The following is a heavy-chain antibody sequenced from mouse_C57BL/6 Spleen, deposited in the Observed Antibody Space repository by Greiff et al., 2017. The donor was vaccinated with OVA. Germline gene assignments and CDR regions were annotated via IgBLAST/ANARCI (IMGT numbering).Heavy chain of an antibody. CDR3: ARGDYSNYVFAY. D-gene: IGHD2-5*01. CDR2: IYPGDGDT. CDR1: GYAFSSSW. V-gene: IGHV1-82*01. J-gene: IGHJ3*01. Sequence: QVQLQQSGPELVKPGASVKISCKASGYAFSSSWMNWVKQRPGKGLEWIGRIYPGDGDTNYNGKFKGKATLTADKSSSTAYMQLSSLTSKDSAVYFCARGDYSNYVFAYWGQGTLVTVSA.